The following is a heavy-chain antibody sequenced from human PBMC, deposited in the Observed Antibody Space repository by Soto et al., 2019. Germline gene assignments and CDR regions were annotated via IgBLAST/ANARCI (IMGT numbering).Heavy chain of an antibody. CDR2: ISVSDAFI. CDR3: TRETVASIPGLDY. D-gene: IGHD1-20*01. J-gene: IGHJ4*02. CDR1: GFNVGAFA. V-gene: IGHV3-23*01. Sequence: GGSLRLSCAASGFNVGAFAVNWVRQAPGKGLEWVSGISVSDAFIYYADSVRGRFSISRDASENILYLQMNSLRVDDTALYYFTRETVASIPGLDYWSPGTLV.